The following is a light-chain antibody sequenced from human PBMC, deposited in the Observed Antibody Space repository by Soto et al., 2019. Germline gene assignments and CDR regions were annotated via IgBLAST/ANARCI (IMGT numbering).Light chain of an antibody. Sequence: EIVLTQSPGSLSLSPGQRATLSCRASQSVDSTFFAWYQKKPGQAPRLLIYGASKRDTGVPDRFSGSGSGTDFTLRISRLEPEDLAVYYCQQYMSSVTFGQGTKVEI. V-gene: IGKV3-20*01. J-gene: IGKJ1*01. CDR3: QQYMSSVT. CDR2: GAS. CDR1: QSVDSTF.